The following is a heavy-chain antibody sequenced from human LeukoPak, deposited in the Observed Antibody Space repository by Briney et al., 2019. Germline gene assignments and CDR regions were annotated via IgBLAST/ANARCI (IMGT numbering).Heavy chain of an antibody. J-gene: IGHJ5*02. Sequence: SETLSLTCSVSGASINSYYWNWIRQPPGKGLEWIGNTYNSGSTNYHPSLKSRVTISLDTSKNQFSLKMSSVTAGDTAVYYCAKDWELGSWGQGTLVTVSS. D-gene: IGHD1-26*01. V-gene: IGHV4-59*01. CDR1: GASINSYY. CDR2: TYNSGST. CDR3: AKDWELGS.